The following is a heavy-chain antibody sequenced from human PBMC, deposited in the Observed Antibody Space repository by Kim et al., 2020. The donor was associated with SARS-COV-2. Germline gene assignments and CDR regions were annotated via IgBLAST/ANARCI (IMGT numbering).Heavy chain of an antibody. D-gene: IGHD3-10*01. J-gene: IGHJ6*02. V-gene: IGHV3-30*18. CDR1: GFTFSSYG. CDR2: ISYDGSSK. Sequence: GGSLRLSCAASGFTFSSYGMHWVRQAPGKGLEWVAVISYDGSSKYYADSVKGRFTISRDNSKNTLYLQMNSLRAEDTAVYYCAKVKYYYGSGSYYNWQDYYYYGIDVWGQGTTVTVSS. CDR3: AKVKYYYGSGSYYNWQDYYYYGIDV.